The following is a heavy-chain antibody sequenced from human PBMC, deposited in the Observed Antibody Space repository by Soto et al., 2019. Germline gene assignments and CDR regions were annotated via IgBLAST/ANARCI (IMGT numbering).Heavy chain of an antibody. J-gene: IGHJ3*01. CDR1: GFAFSVYA. CDR3: TTERCTGTNCYVKNAFDV. Sequence: QVHLLESGGGVVLPGRSLRLSCAAPGFAFSVYAMHWVRQAPGKGLEWVSLISYDGSDKYYADSVKGRFTISRDDSKNTVYLQMNSLKIEDTAVYYCTTERCTGTNCYVKNAFDVWGQGTMVTVSS. CDR2: ISYDGSDK. D-gene: IGHD1-1*01. V-gene: IGHV3-30-3*01.